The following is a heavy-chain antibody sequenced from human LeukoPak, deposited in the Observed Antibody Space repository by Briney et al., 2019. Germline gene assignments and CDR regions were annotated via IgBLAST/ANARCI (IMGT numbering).Heavy chain of an antibody. CDR3: AGLGGSGSYLTDY. V-gene: IGHV4-31*03. D-gene: IGHD3-10*01. J-gene: IGHJ4*02. CDR2: IYYSGST. Sequence: SQTLSLTCTVSGGSISSDHYYWSWIRQYPGKGLEWIGYIYYSGSTYYNPSLKSRVTISVDTSKKQFSLKLTSVTAADTAVYYCAGLGGSGSYLTDYWGQGTLVTVSS. CDR1: GGSISSDHYY.